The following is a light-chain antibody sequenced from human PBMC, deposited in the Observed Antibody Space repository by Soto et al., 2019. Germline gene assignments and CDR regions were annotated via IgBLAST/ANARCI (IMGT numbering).Light chain of an antibody. V-gene: IGLV1-40*01. Sequence: QSVLSRAASVSGAPGQRVIISCTGGSSNIGADYEVHWYQQLPGTAPKLLIYGNTNRPSEVPDRFSGSKSGSSASLAITELQAEDEAEYYCQSYDNTLKGCVFGTGTKVTVL. CDR1: SSNIGADYE. J-gene: IGLJ1*01. CDR3: QSYDNTLKGCV. CDR2: GNT.